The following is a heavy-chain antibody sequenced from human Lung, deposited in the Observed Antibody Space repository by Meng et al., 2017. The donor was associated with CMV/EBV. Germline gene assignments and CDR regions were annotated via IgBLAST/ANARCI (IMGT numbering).Heavy chain of an antibody. CDR2: ISSDGQNK. Sequence: GESLKISCVVSRVTFRNYAMHWVRQAPGKGPEWVAVISSDGQNKYYADSVKGRFAISRDNLRSTLYLQLSSLRLEDTAVYYCATYRRAPAALLAYFNYWGLGTLVTVSS. CDR1: RVTFRNYA. CDR3: ATYRRAPAALLAYFNY. V-gene: IGHV3-30*09. D-gene: IGHD2-2*01. J-gene: IGHJ4*02.